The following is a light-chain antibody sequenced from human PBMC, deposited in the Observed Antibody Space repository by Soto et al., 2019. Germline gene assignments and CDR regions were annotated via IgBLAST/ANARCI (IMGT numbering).Light chain of an antibody. V-gene: IGLV2-14*01. J-gene: IGLJ2*01. Sequence: QSVLTQPASVSGSPGQSITISCSGTSSDVGGYNCVSWYPQHPGKAPKLMIYDVSNRPSGVSNRFSGSKSGNTASLTITGVQAEDEADYYCRSYSSGSTLVVFGGGTKVTVL. CDR1: SSDVGGYNC. CDR2: DVS. CDR3: RSYSSGSTLVV.